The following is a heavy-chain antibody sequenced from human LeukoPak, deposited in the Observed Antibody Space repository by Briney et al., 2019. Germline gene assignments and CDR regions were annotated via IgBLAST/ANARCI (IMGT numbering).Heavy chain of an antibody. V-gene: IGHV3-48*02. Sequence: GGSLRLSCAASGFTFDDYAMHWVRQAPGKGLVWVSYISSSSSTIFYADSVKGRFTISRDNAKNSLYLQMSSLRDEDTAMYYCARDDTNDYWGQGTLVTVSS. D-gene: IGHD3-22*01. J-gene: IGHJ4*02. CDR1: GFTFDDYA. CDR3: ARDDTNDY. CDR2: ISSSSSTI.